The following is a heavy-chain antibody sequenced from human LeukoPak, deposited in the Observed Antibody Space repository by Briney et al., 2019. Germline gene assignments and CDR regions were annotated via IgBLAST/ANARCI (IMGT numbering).Heavy chain of an antibody. J-gene: IGHJ4*02. CDR1: GFTFSTYS. D-gene: IGHD1-7*01. CDR2: ISSSSYYM. Sequence: GGSLRLSCAASGFTFSTYSMNWVRQAPGQGLEWVSSISSSSYYMYFADSVKGRFTVSRDNAKNSLYLQMNSLRAEDTAVYYCATGPDWNYFYWGQGTQVTVSS. CDR3: ATGPDWNYFY. V-gene: IGHV3-21*01.